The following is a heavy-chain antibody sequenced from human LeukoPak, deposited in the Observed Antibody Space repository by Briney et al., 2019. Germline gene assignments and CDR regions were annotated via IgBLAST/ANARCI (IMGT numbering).Heavy chain of an antibody. Sequence: SETLSLTCAVYGGSFSGYYWSWIRQPPGKGLEWIGEINHSGSTNYNPSLKSRVTISVDTSKNQFSLKLSSVTAADTAVYYCAREKSPDYCSGASCYFDYWGQGTLVTVSS. CDR1: GGSFSGYY. CDR3: AREKSPDYCSGASCYFDY. CDR2: INHSGST. D-gene: IGHD2-15*01. V-gene: IGHV4-34*01. J-gene: IGHJ4*02.